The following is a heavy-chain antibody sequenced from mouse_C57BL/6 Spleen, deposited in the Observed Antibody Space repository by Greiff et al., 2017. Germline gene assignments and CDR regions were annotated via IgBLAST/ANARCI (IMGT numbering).Heavy chain of an antibody. CDR1: GYTFTDYY. J-gene: IGHJ2*01. Sequence: VQLKESGPVLVKPGASVKMSCKASGYTFTDYYMNWVKQSHGKSLEWIGVINPYNGGTSYNQKFKGKATLTVDKSSSTAYMELNSLTSEDSAVYYCARWDWDVGYWGQGTTLTVSS. V-gene: IGHV1-19*01. D-gene: IGHD4-1*01. CDR3: ARWDWDVGY. CDR2: INPYNGGT.